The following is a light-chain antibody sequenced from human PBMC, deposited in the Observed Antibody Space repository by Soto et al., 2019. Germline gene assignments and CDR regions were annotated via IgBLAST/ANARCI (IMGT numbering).Light chain of an antibody. J-gene: IGKJ1*01. Sequence: EIVLTQSPGTLSLSPRERAALSCVASQSVSSSYLAWYQQKPGQAPRLLIYGASSRATGIPDRFSGSGSGTDFTLTISRLEPEDFAVYYCQQYGSSPWTFGQGTKVDTK. CDR1: QSVSSSY. CDR2: GAS. CDR3: QQYGSSPWT. V-gene: IGKV3-20*01.